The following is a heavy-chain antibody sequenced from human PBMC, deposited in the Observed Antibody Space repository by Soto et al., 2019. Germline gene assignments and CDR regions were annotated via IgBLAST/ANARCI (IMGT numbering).Heavy chain of an antibody. Sequence: EVQLVESGGGLVQPGGSLRLSCAASGFTVTNNYMSWVRQAPGRGLEWVSLISTGGTTYYADSVKGRFTISRDTSKNTLHLQMNSLRADDTAVYYCATSGSKPRFESWGQGNLVTVSS. D-gene: IGHD1-26*01. CDR1: GFTVTNNY. V-gene: IGHV3-66*01. CDR2: ISTGGTT. J-gene: IGHJ4*02. CDR3: ATSGSKPRFES.